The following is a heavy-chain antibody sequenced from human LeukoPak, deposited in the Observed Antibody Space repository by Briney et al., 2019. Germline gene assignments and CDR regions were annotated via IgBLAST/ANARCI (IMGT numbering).Heavy chain of an antibody. V-gene: IGHV3-30*18. CDR1: GFTFSSYG. J-gene: IGHJ6*02. D-gene: IGHD5-12*01. CDR2: ISYDGSNK. CDR3: AKDLRFDYYYGMDV. Sequence: GGSLRLSCAASGFTFSSYGMHWVRQAPGKGLEWVAVISYDGSNKYYADSVKGRFTISRDNSKNTLYLQMNSLRAEDTAVYYCAKDLRFDYYYGMDVWGQGTTVTVSS.